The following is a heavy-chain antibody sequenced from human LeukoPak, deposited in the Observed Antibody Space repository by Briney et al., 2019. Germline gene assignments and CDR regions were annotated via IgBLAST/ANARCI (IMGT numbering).Heavy chain of an antibody. J-gene: IGHJ4*02. D-gene: IGHD6-19*01. CDR2: IIPIFGTA. Sequence: SVKVSCKASGGTFSSYAISWVRQAPGQGLEWMGGIIPIFGTANYAQKFQGRVTITADESTSTAYMELSSLRAEDTAVYYCAKDRRQWLTPYYFDYWGQGTLVTVSS. CDR1: GGTFSSYA. V-gene: IGHV1-69*13. CDR3: AKDRRQWLTPYYFDY.